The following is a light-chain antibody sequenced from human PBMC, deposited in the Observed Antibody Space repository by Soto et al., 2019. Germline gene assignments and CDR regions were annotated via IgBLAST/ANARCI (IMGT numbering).Light chain of an antibody. J-gene: IGKJ5*01. CDR2: ATS. CDR3: QQNYSPPPIT. Sequence: IQLTQSPSSLSACVGDRVTITCRASQNVSHFLNWYQQKPGKAPKLLIYATSTLHSGVPSRFSGSGFGTDFTLTISSLQTEDFATYYCQQNYSPPPITFGQGTRLEI. V-gene: IGKV1-39*01. CDR1: QNVSHF.